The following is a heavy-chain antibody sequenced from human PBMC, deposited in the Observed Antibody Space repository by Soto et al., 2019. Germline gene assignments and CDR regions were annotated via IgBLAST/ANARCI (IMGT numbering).Heavy chain of an antibody. D-gene: IGHD1-1*01. Sequence: SETLSLTCTVPGGSISSSSYYWGWIRQPPGKGQEWIGSIYYGGSTYYNPSLKSRVTISVDTSKNQFSLKLSSVTAADTAVYYCARHEGLENLDYWGHGTLVTVSS. J-gene: IGHJ4*01. V-gene: IGHV4-39*01. CDR3: ARHEGLENLDY. CDR2: IYYGGST. CDR1: GGSISSSSYY.